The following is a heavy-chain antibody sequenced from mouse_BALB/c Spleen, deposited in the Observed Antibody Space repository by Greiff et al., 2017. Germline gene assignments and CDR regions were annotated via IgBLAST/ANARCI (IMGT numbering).Heavy chain of an antibody. Sequence: QVQLQQSGPELVKPGASVKMSCKASGYTFTSYYIHWVKQRPGQGLEWIGWIYPGDGSTKYNEKFKGKTTLTADKSSSTAYMLLSSLTSEDSAIYFCARPGGYDEGFAYWGQGTLVTVSA. CDR1: GYTFTSYY. CDR2: IYPGDGST. V-gene: IGHV1S56*01. J-gene: IGHJ3*01. D-gene: IGHD2-2*01. CDR3: ARPGGYDEGFAY.